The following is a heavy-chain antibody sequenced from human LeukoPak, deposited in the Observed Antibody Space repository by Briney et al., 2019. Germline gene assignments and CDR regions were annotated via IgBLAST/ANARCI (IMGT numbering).Heavy chain of an antibody. V-gene: IGHV4-61*02. D-gene: IGHD6-19*01. CDR1: GGSISSGSYY. Sequence: PSQTLSLTCTVSGGSISSGSYYWSWIRQPAGKGLEWIGRIYTSGSTNYNPSLKSRVTISVATSKHQFSLNLSPVTAADTAVYYCALKAVAGTFDIWGQGTMLTVSS. J-gene: IGHJ3*02. CDR3: ALKAVAGTFDI. CDR2: IYTSGST.